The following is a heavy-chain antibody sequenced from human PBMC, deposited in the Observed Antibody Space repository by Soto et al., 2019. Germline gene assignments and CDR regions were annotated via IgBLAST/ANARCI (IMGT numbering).Heavy chain of an antibody. CDR2: IYHGGST. J-gene: IGHJ4*02. D-gene: IGHD4-4*01. CDR1: CASVTRDGNC. V-gene: IGHV4-30-2*01. Sequence: TPSLTCSVSCASVTRDGNCWAWVPQPQGKGMEFVASIYHGGSTFYNPSLRSRVTISLDRSKNQLSLKLTSVTAADTAVYYCDREVDGYSQFDDWGQGTLVTVSS. CDR3: DREVDGYSQFDD.